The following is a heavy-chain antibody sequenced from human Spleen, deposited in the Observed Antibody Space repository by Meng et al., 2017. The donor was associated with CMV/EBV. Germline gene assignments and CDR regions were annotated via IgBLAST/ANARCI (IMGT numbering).Heavy chain of an antibody. D-gene: IGHD2-2*01. J-gene: IGHJ4*02. CDR3: AAFRSRPNWARFDY. V-gene: IGHV4-34*13. CDR1: WSCSGDV. CDR2: INYSGST. Sequence: WSCSGDVGGGCRQPPGKGLEWMVEINYSGSTNCYPSLKSRSTISADTSKNQFALKTSSVTAADTTVYYCAAFRSRPNWARFDYWGQGTLVTVSS.